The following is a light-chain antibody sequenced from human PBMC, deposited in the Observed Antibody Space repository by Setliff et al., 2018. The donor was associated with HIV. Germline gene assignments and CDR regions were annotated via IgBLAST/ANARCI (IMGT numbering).Light chain of an antibody. V-gene: IGLV2-8*01. CDR1: SSDVGDYNY. CDR2: EVT. J-gene: IGLJ1*01. Sequence: QSALAQPPSASGSPGQSVTISCTGTSSDVGDYNYVSWFQQHPGKAPKLIIYEVTKRPSGVPDRFSGSKSGNTASLTVSGLQAEDEADYYCSSYAGSNNYVFGTGTK. CDR3: SSYAGSNNYV.